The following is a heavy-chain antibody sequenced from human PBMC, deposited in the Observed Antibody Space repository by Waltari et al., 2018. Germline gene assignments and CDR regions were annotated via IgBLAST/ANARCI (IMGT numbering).Heavy chain of an antibody. D-gene: IGHD1-1*01. Sequence: QVQLQESGPGLVTSSETLSLTCTISGGSIRSYYWSWFRQPAGKGLEWIGRIYSSGSTNYSPSLDSRVSMSIDTSTNQFSLKLKSVTAADTAIYYCTRERRQLELVASFDVWGHGTKVSVSS. CDR3: TRERRQLELVASFDV. CDR1: GGSIRSYY. V-gene: IGHV4-4*07. CDR2: IYSSGST. J-gene: IGHJ3*01.